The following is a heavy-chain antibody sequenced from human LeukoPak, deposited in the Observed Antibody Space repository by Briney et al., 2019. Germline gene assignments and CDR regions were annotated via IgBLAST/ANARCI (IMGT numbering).Heavy chain of an antibody. CDR2: ISSSGSTI. D-gene: IGHD6-6*01. J-gene: IGHJ4*02. CDR1: GFTFSNYG. Sequence: GGSLRLSCAASGFTFSNYGMIWVRQAPGKGLEWVSYISSSGSTIYYADSVKGRFTISRDNAKNSLYLQMNSLRAEDTAVYCCAKTASQYSRDRGYFDYWGQGTLVTVSS. V-gene: IGHV3-48*04. CDR3: AKTASQYSRDRGYFDY.